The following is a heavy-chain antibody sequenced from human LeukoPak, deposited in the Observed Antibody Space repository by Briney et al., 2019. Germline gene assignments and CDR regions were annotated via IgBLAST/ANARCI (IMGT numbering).Heavy chain of an antibody. CDR3: AKGPYGGSWENWFDP. V-gene: IGHV3-23*01. CDR1: GFTFSSYA. D-gene: IGHD4-23*01. Sequence: PGGSLRLSCAASGFTFSSYAMSWVRQAPGKGLEWVSAISGSGGSTYYADSVKGRFTISRDNSKNTLYLQMNSLRAEDTAVYYCAKGPYGGSWENWFDPWGQGTLVTVPS. CDR2: ISGSGGST. J-gene: IGHJ5*02.